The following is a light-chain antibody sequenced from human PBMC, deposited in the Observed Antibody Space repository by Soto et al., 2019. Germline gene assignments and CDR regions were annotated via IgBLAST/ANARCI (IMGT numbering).Light chain of an antibody. J-gene: IGLJ3*02. CDR1: SSDVGGYNS. CDR2: EVN. V-gene: IGLV2-14*01. CDR3: SSYTRSSTVV. Sequence: QSALTQPASVSGSPGQSITISCTGTSSDVGGYNSVSWYQQHPGKAPKLMIYEVNNRPSGVSNRFSGSKSGNTASLTISGLQAEDEADYYCSSYTRSSTVVFGGGTKVTVL.